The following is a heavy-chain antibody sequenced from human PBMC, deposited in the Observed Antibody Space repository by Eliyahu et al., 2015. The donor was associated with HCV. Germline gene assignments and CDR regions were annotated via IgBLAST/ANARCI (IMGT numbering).Heavy chain of an antibody. CDR2: IFYSGHS. J-gene: IGHJ4*02. CDR1: GDSISSSY. V-gene: IGHV4-59*01. D-gene: IGHD2-15*01. Sequence: QVQLEESGPRQVKPSETLTLTCSVAGDSISSSYWTWIRQPPGQGLEWVGYIFYSGHSSYNPSLESRVTMSVDTSKDEFSLKLNSVTAADTAVYYCARLSFRGGFSRIDFWGQGTLVAVSS. CDR3: ARLSFRGGFSRIDF.